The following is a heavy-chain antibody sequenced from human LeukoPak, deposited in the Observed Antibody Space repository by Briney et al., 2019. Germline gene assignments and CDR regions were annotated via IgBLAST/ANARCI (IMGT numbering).Heavy chain of an antibody. Sequence: GGPLRLSCAASGFTFSSCAMSWVRQAPGKGLEWVSAISGSGGSTYYADSVKGRFTISRDNSKNTLYLQMNSLRAEDTAVYYCAKSPPNVLLWFGELSSPFDYWGQGTLVTVSS. CDR1: GFTFSSCA. D-gene: IGHD3-10*01. CDR2: ISGSGGST. V-gene: IGHV3-23*01. CDR3: AKSPPNVLLWFGELSSPFDY. J-gene: IGHJ4*02.